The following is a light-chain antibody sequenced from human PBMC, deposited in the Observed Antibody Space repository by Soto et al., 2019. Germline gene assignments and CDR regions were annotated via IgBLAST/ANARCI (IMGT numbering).Light chain of an antibody. CDR1: QTLSSSY. J-gene: IGKJ4*01. Sequence: EIVLTQSPGTLSLSPGERATLSCRASQTLSSSYLAWYQQKPGQAPRLLIYGASSRATGIPDRFSGSGSGTDSTLTISRLEPEDFAVYYCQQYGSSPFTFGGGTKVDIK. CDR3: QQYGSSPFT. V-gene: IGKV3-20*01. CDR2: GAS.